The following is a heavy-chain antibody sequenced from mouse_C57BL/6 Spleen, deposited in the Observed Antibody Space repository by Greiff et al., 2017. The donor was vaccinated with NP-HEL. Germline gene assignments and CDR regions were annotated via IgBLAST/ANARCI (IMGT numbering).Heavy chain of an antibody. V-gene: IGHV5-9-1*02. Sequence: EVKVVESGEGLVKPGGSLKLSCAASGFTFSSYAMSWVRQTPEKRLEWVAYISSGGDYIYYADTVKGRFTISRDNARNTLYLQMSSLKSEDTAMYYCTRERGYGNVFDYWGQGTTLTVSS. D-gene: IGHD2-1*01. CDR3: TRERGYGNVFDY. CDR1: GFTFSSYA. CDR2: ISSGGDYI. J-gene: IGHJ2*01.